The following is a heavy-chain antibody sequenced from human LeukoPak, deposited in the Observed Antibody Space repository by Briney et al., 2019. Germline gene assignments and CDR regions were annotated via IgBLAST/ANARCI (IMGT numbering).Heavy chain of an antibody. CDR3: ARLTGYSSESWFDP. CDR2: IYYSGST. J-gene: IGHJ5*02. CDR1: GDSITTYY. V-gene: IGHV4-59*01. Sequence: PSETLSLTCAVSGDSITTYYWSWIRQPPGKGLEWIGYIYYSGSTNYNPSLKSRVTISVHTSKNQFSLKLSSVTAADTAVYYCARLTGYSSESWFDPWGQGTLVTVSS. D-gene: IGHD3-9*01.